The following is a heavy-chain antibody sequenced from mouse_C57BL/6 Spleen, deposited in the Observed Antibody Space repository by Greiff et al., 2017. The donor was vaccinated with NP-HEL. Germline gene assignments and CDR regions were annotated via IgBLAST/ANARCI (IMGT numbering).Heavy chain of an antibody. D-gene: IGHD2-4*01. CDR1: GYAFSSSW. J-gene: IGHJ1*03. V-gene: IGHV1-82*01. CDR2: IYPGDGDT. CDR3: TTRVITTGYWYFDV. Sequence: QVQLKQSGPELVKPGASVKISCKASGYAFSSSWMNWVKQRPGKGLEWIGRIYPGDGDTNYNGKFKGKATLTADTSSNTAYLQLSSLTSEDTAVYYFTTRVITTGYWYFDVWGTGTTVTVSS.